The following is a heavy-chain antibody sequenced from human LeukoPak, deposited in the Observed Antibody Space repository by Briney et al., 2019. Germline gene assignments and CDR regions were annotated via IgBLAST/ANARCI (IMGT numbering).Heavy chain of an antibody. CDR1: GGSFSGYY. CDR2: IYYSGST. J-gene: IGHJ2*01. CDR3: ASGGDWGDWYFDL. V-gene: IGHV4-30-4*01. D-gene: IGHD2-21*02. Sequence: PSETLSLTCAVYGGSFSGYYWSWIRQPPGKGLEWIGYIYYSGSTYYNPSLKSRVTISVDTSKNQFSLKLSSVTAADTAVYYCASGGDWGDWYFDLWGRGTLVTVSS.